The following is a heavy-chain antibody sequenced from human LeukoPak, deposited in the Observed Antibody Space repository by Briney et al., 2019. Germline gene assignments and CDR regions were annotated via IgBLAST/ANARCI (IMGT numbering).Heavy chain of an antibody. CDR1: GGTFSSYA. CDR2: IIPIFGTA. V-gene: IGHV1-69*13. CDR3: ARDGSSYNWFDS. D-gene: IGHD6-6*01. J-gene: IGHJ5*01. Sequence: ASVKVSCKASGGTFSSYAISWVRQAPGQGLEWMGGIIPIFGTANYAQKFQGRVTITADESTSTAYMELSSLRSEDTAVYYCARDGSSYNWFDSWGQGTLVTVSS.